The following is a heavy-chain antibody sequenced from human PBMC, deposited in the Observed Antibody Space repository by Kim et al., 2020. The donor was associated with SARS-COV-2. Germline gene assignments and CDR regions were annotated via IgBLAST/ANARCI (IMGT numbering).Heavy chain of an antibody. CDR3: AREGYYYDSSGYRFDY. D-gene: IGHD3-22*01. V-gene: IGHV3-48*02. CDR2: ISSSSSTI. J-gene: IGHJ4*02. CDR1: GFTFSSYS. Sequence: GGSLRLSCAASGFTFSSYSMNWVRQAPGKGLEWVSYISSSSSTIYYADSVKGRFTISRDNAKNSLYLQMNSLRDEDTAVYYCAREGYYYDSSGYRFDYWGQGTLVTVSS.